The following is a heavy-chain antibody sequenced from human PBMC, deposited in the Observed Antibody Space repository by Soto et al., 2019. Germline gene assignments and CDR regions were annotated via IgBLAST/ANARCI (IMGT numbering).Heavy chain of an antibody. CDR3: TTETAAAGIYYYYYYGMDV. J-gene: IGHJ6*02. D-gene: IGHD6-13*01. V-gene: IGHV3-15*07. CDR1: GFTFSNAW. CDR2: IKSKTDGGTT. Sequence: GGSLRLSCAASGFTFSNAWMNWVRQAPGKGLEWVGRIKSKTDGGTTDYAAPVKGRFTISRDDSKNTLYLQMNSLKTEDTAVYYCTTETAAAGIYYYYYYGMDVWGQGTTVTVSS.